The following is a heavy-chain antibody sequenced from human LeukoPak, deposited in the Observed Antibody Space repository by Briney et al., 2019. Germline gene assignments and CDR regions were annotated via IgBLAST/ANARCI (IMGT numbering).Heavy chain of an antibody. J-gene: IGHJ6*03. D-gene: IGHD2-2*01. V-gene: IGHV4-4*07. CDR3: VRGVVPPPLFYYYYMDV. Sequence: SETLSLTCTVSGGSISNHFWNWVRQPAGKGLEWIGRFYTSENTKYNPSLKGRVTMSVDTSKNQLSLRLYSVTAADTAVYYCVRGVVPPPLFYYYYMDVRGKGTTITVSS. CDR2: FYTSENT. CDR1: GGSISNHF.